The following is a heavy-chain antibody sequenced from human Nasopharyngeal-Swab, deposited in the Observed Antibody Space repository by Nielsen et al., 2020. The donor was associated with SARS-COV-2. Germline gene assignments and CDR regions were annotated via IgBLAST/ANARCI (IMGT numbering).Heavy chain of an antibody. CDR2: IYYSGST. D-gene: IGHD4-17*01. CDR3: ARVRRMTTVTRGYFDY. V-gene: IGHV4-61*08. Sequence: SETLSLTCTVSGGSISSGGYYWSWIRQHPGKGLEWIGYIYYSGSTNYNPSLKSRVTISVDTSKNQFSLKLSSVTAADTAVYYCARVRRMTTVTRGYFDYWGQGTLVTVSS. CDR1: GGSISSGGYY. J-gene: IGHJ4*02.